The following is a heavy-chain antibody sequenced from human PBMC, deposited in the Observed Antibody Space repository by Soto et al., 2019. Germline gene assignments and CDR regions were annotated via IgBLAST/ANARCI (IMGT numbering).Heavy chain of an antibody. V-gene: IGHV1-18*01. D-gene: IGHD1-26*01. Sequence: ASVKVSCKASGYTFTSYGISWVRQAPGQGLEWMGWISAYNGNTNYAQKLRGRVTMTTDTSTSTAYMELRSLRSDDTAVYYCARDGGGATIYYYYYGMDVWGQGTTVTVSS. CDR1: GYTFTSYG. CDR3: ARDGGGATIYYYYYGMDV. J-gene: IGHJ6*02. CDR2: ISAYNGNT.